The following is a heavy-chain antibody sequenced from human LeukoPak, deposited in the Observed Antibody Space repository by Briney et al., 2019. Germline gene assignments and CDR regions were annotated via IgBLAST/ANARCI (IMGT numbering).Heavy chain of an antibody. CDR2: ISGSGGST. D-gene: IGHD3-10*01. CDR3: AKLGDYYGSGSYLDY. CDR1: GFTFSRYW. J-gene: IGHJ4*02. V-gene: IGHV3-23*01. Sequence: GGSLRLSCAASGFTFSRYWMSWVRQAPGKGLEWVSAISGSGGSTYYADSVKGRFTISRDNSKNTLYLQMNSLRAEDTAVYYCAKLGDYYGSGSYLDYWGQGTLVTVSS.